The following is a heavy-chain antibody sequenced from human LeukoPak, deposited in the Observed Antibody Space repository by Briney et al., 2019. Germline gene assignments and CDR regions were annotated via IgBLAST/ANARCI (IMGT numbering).Heavy chain of an antibody. CDR1: GYTFTSYY. Sequence: ASVKVSRKASGYTFTSYYMHWVRQAPGQGLEWMGIINPSGGSTSYAQKFQGRVTMTRDTSTSTVYMELSSLRSEDTAVYYCARASSWSRPYYYGMDVWGQGTTVTVSS. CDR3: ARASSWSRPYYYGMDV. D-gene: IGHD2-15*01. J-gene: IGHJ6*02. V-gene: IGHV1-46*01. CDR2: INPSGGST.